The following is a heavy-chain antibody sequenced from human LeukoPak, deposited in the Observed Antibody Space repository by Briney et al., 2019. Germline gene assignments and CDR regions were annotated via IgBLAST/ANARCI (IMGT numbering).Heavy chain of an antibody. V-gene: IGHV3-30*03. CDR3: AREGSSGYILDY. D-gene: IGHD3-22*01. CDR2: ISYDGSNK. J-gene: IGHJ4*02. CDR1: GSTFSSYG. Sequence: GGSLRLSCAASGSTFSSYGMHWVRQAPGKGLEWVAVISYDGSNKYYADSVKGRFTISRDNSKNTLYLQMNSLRAEDTAVYYCAREGSSGYILDYWGQGTLVTVSS.